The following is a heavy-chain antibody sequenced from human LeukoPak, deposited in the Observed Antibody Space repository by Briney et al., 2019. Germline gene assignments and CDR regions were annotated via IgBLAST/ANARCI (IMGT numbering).Heavy chain of an antibody. CDR3: ARVVHYGSGPAVG. V-gene: IGHV3-11*01. Sequence: GGSLRLSCAASGFPFSDYYMSWIRQAPGKGLEWVSYISSSGDSIYYADSVKGRFTISRDNAKNSVHLQMNSLRAEDTAVYYCARVVHYGSGPAVGWGQGTLVTVSS. CDR1: GFPFSDYY. D-gene: IGHD3-10*01. CDR2: ISSSGDSI. J-gene: IGHJ4*02.